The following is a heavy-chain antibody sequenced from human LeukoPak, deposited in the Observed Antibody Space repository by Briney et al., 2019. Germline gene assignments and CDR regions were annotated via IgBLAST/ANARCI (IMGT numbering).Heavy chain of an antibody. CDR2: MNPNSGNT. Sequence: ASVKVSCKASGYTFTSYDINWVRQATGQGLEWMGWMNPNSGNTGYAQKFQGRVTITRNTSISTAYMELSSLRSEDTAVYYCARANPLYETYYFGYWGQGTLVTVSS. D-gene: IGHD5/OR15-5a*01. V-gene: IGHV1-8*03. CDR3: ARANPLYETYYFGY. CDR1: GYTFTSYD. J-gene: IGHJ4*02.